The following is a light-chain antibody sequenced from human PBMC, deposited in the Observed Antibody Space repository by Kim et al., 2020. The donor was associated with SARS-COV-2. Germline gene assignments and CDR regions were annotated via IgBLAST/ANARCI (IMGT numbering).Light chain of an antibody. CDR1: QSVSIH. CDR2: DGS. CDR3: QHRRNWPLT. V-gene: IGKV3-11*01. J-gene: IGKJ4*01. Sequence: EIVLTQSPATLSLSPGERASLSCRASQSVSIHLAWYQQKPGQPPRLLIYDGSNRATGIPARFSGTGSGSDFTLTIDSLEPEDFAVYYCQHRRNWPLTFRGGTRVEI.